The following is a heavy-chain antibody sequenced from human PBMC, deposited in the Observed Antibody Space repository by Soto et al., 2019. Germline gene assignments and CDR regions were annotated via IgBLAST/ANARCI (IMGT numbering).Heavy chain of an antibody. V-gene: IGHV4-39*01. D-gene: IGHD1-26*01. CDR2: SYYSGST. CDR1: GGSISSSSYY. CDR3: ASASSGRYTHRSQYSMDA. Sequence: PSETLSLTCTVSGGSISSSSYYWGWIRQPPGKGLEWIGSSYYSGSTYYNPSLKSRGTVSVDTSKNQFSLKLSSVTAADTAVYYYASASSGRYTHRSQYSMDAWNQGPTATVYS. J-gene: IGHJ6*02.